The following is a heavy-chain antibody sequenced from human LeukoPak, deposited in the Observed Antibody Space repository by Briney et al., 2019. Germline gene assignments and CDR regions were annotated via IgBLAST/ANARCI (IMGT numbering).Heavy chain of an antibody. D-gene: IGHD3-22*01. J-gene: IGHJ5*02. Sequence: SETLSLTCAVYGGSFSGYYWSWIRQPPGKGLEWIGEINHSGSTNYNPSLKSRVTISVDTSKNQFSLKLSSVTAADTAVYYFARGRESYYDSSGYYPWGQGTLVTVSS. V-gene: IGHV4-34*01. CDR1: GGSFSGYY. CDR3: ARGRESYYDSSGYYP. CDR2: INHSGST.